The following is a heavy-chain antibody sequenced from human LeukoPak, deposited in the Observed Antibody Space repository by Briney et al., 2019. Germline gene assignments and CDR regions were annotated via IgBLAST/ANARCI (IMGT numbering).Heavy chain of an antibody. Sequence: EASVKVSCKASGYTFTGYYMHWVRQAPGQGLEWMGWINPNSGGTNYAQKFQGRVTMTRDTSISTAYMELSRLRSDDTAVYYCASARYSSSWEVDYWGQGTLVTVSS. CDR1: GYTFTGYY. CDR3: ASARYSSSWEVDY. J-gene: IGHJ4*02. D-gene: IGHD6-13*01. V-gene: IGHV1-2*02. CDR2: INPNSGGT.